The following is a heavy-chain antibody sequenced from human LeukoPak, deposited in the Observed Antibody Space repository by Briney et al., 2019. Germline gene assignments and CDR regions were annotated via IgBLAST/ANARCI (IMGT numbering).Heavy chain of an antibody. CDR2: IYYSGST. V-gene: IGHV4-39*07. D-gene: IGHD2-15*01. J-gene: IGHJ4*02. Sequence: PSETLSLTCTVSGGSISSSSYYWGWIRQPPGKGLEWIGSIYYSGSTYYNPSLKSRVTISVDTSKNQLSLKLSSVTAADTAVYYCARGGTSAYYYFDYWGQGTLVTVSS. CDR3: ARGGTSAYYYFDY. CDR1: GGSISSSSYY.